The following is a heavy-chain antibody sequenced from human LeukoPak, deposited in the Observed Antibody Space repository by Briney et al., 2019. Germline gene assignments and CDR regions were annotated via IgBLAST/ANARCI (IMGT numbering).Heavy chain of an antibody. D-gene: IGHD2-8*01. CDR3: ARGLVGDIVPYGMDV. J-gene: IGHJ6*02. CDR2: INHSGST. Sequence: KPSETLSLTCAVYGGSFSGYYWSWIRQPPGKGLEWIGEINHSGSTNYNPSLKRLVTMSVDTSKNQFSLHLSSVTAADTAVYYCARGLVGDIVPYGMDVWGQGTTVTVSS. V-gene: IGHV4-34*01. CDR1: GGSFSGYY.